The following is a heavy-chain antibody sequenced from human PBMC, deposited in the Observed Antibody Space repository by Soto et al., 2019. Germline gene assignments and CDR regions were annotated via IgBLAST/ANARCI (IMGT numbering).Heavy chain of an antibody. CDR2: IYPGDSDT. V-gene: IGHV5-51*01. D-gene: IGHD6-13*01. CDR1: GYRFTSHW. Sequence: GESLKISCVGSGYRFTSHWIGWVRQMPGKGLEWMGVIYPGDSDTRYSPSFQGQVTISADKSISTAYLQWSSLKASDTAMYYCARTAAAGKYYYGMDVWGQGTTVTLSS. CDR3: ARTAAAGKYYYGMDV. J-gene: IGHJ6*02.